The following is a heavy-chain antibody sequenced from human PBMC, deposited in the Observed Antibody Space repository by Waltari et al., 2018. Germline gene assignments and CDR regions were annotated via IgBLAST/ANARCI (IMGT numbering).Heavy chain of an antibody. J-gene: IGHJ5*02. D-gene: IGHD3-10*01. Sequence: QVQLVQSGAEVKKPGASVKVSCKASGYTFTSYAITWVRQATGQGREWMGWMNTNSGNTGEAKKVQCRVTMTRNTSISTAYMELSSRRSEDTAVYYCARSSMVRGVIITRWFDPWGQGTLVTVSS. CDR2: MNTNSGNT. V-gene: IGHV1-8*01. CDR1: GYTFTSYA. CDR3: ARSSMVRGVIITRWFDP.